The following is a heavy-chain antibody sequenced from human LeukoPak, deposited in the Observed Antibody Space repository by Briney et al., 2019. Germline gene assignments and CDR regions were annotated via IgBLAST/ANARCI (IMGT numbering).Heavy chain of an antibody. Sequence: ASVKVSCKASGYTFTSYGISWVRQAPGQGLEWMGWISAYNGNTNYAQMLQGRVTMTTDTSTSTAYMELRSLRSDDTAVYYCARAFGVGGRGNAFDIWGEGTMVTVSS. J-gene: IGHJ3*02. CDR2: ISAYNGNT. D-gene: IGHD2-15*01. CDR1: GYTFTSYG. CDR3: ARAFGVGGRGNAFDI. V-gene: IGHV1-18*01.